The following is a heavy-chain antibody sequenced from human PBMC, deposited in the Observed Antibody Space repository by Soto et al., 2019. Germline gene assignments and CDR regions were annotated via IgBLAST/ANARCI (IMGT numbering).Heavy chain of an antibody. CDR3: ARGLTRYYYYYYGMDV. J-gene: IGHJ6*02. CDR1: GFTFSDYY. CDR2: ISSSSSYT. D-gene: IGHD2-21*02. Sequence: QVQLVESGGGLVKPGGSLRLSCAASGFTFSDYYMSWIRQAPGKGLERVSYISSSSSYTNYADSVKGRFTISRDNAKNSLYLQMNSLRAEDTAVYYCARGLTRYYYYYYGMDVWGQGTTVTVSS. V-gene: IGHV3-11*05.